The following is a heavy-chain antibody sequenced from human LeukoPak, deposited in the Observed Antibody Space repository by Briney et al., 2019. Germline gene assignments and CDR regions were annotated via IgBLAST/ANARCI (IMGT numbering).Heavy chain of an antibody. D-gene: IGHD3-3*01. Sequence: GGSLRLSCAASEFSVGSNYMTWVRQAPGKGLEWVANIKKDGSEKFYVDSVKGRFTISRDNAKNSLYLQMSSLRAEDTAVHYCVREAYDDFWSGSWRYYYYMDVWGKGITVTVSS. CDR1: EFSVGSNY. CDR2: IKKDGSEK. V-gene: IGHV3-7*01. J-gene: IGHJ6*03. CDR3: VREAYDDFWSGSWRYYYYMDV.